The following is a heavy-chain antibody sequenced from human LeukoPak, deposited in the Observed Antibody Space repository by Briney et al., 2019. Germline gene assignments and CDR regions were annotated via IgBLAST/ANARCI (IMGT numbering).Heavy chain of an antibody. CDR3: ARQKCTSTSCLTKNAFDI. CDR1: GDSISNYY. Sequence: SETLSLTCTVSGDSISNYYWNWIRQPAGKGLEWIGRIYSSETTNYNPSLKSRVTMSVDTSKNQFSLDLSSVTAADTAVYYCARQKCTSTSCLTKNAFDIWGQGTMVTVSS. D-gene: IGHD2-2*01. V-gene: IGHV4-4*07. CDR2: IYSSETT. J-gene: IGHJ3*02.